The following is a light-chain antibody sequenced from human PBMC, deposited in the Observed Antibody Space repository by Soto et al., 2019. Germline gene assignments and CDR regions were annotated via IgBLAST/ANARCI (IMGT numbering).Light chain of an antibody. J-gene: IGLJ1*01. Sequence: QSALTQPASVSGSPGQSITISCTGTSGDVGGYNYVSWYQQHPGKAPKLMIYDVSNRPSGVSNRFSGSKSGNTASLTISGLQAEDEADYYCSSCTSSSTYVFGTGTKVTVL. V-gene: IGLV2-14*01. CDR1: SGDVGGYNY. CDR3: SSCTSSSTYV. CDR2: DVS.